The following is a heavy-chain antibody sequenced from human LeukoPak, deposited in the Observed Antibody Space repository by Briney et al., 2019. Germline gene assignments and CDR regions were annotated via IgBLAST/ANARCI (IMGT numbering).Heavy chain of an antibody. D-gene: IGHD2-2*01. CDR3: ARDRRKYCSSTSCYAIDY. Sequence: GGSLRLSCAASGFTFSDYYMSWIRQAPGKGLEWVSYISSSGSTIYYADSVKGRFTISRDNAKNSLYLQMNSLRAEDTAVYYCARDRRKYCSSTSCYAIDYWGQGTLVTVSS. J-gene: IGHJ4*02. CDR1: GFTFSDYY. V-gene: IGHV3-11*01. CDR2: ISSSGSTI.